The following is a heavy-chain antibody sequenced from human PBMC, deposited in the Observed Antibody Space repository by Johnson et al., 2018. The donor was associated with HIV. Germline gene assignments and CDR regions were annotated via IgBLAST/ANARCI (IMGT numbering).Heavy chain of an antibody. CDR3: ASLSDDAFDF. V-gene: IGHV3-48*01. CDR1: GFTFSTYA. CDR2: ISSSGSTI. J-gene: IGHJ3*01. Sequence: VQLVESGGGVVQPGRSLRLSCAASGFTFSTYAMHWVRQAPGKGLEWVSYISSSGSTIYYADPVKGRFTISRDNSENTLYLQMNSLKAEDTAVYYCASLSDDAFDFWGQGTMVIVSS.